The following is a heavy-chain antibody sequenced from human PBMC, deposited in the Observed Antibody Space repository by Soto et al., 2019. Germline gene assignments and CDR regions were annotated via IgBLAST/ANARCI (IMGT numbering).Heavy chain of an antibody. V-gene: IGHV3-72*01. CDR2: TRNKANSYTT. CDR3: ARVVGYCSSTSCSNWFDP. J-gene: IGHJ5*02. Sequence: GGSLDPSFEALGLTSIATSLAWSPQPPGRGLKGVGRTRNKANSYTTEYAASVKGRFTISRDDSKNSLYLQMNSLKTEDTAVYYCARVVGYCSSTSCSNWFDPWGQGTLVTVSS. CDR1: GLTSIATS. D-gene: IGHD2-2*01.